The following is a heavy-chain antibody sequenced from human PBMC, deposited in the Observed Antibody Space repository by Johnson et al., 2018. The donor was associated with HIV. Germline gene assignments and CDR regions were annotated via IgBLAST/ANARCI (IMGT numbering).Heavy chain of an antibody. CDR3: STNSGTPKDGSTWRDSFDI. CDR1: GFTFSNAW. J-gene: IGHJ3*02. D-gene: IGHD6-13*01. CDR2: IKSKSDGGTT. Sequence: VQLVESGGGLVKPGGSLRLSCAASGFTFSNAWMSWVRQAPGKGLEWVCRIKSKSDGGTTDYAAPVKGRFTISRDVSKNTLSLQMYSLKIEDTAVYYCSTNSGTPKDGSTWRDSFDIWGQGTMVTVSS. V-gene: IGHV3-15*01.